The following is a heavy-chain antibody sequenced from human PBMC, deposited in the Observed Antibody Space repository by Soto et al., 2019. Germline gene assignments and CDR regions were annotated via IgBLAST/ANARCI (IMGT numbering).Heavy chain of an antibody. J-gene: IGHJ6*02. V-gene: IGHV1-8*01. D-gene: IGHD2-2*01. CDR2: MNPDNGNT. CDR1: GYTHGGYD. Sequence: ASVQVSCNSSGYTHGGYDINWRLQATGQGLEWMGWMNPDNGNTDYAHKFQGRVTMTRNTSIATAYMELSSLRSDDTALYYCARGCVVSTHGMFIYGMDVGGE. CDR3: ARGCVVSTHGMFIYGMDV.